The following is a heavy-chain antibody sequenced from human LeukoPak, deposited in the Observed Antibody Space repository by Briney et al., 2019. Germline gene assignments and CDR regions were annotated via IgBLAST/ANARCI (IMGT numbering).Heavy chain of an antibody. D-gene: IGHD6-13*01. V-gene: IGHV4-59*01. CDR2: IYYSGAT. Sequence: PSETLSLTCTVSGGSISTYYWNWIRQPPRKGLEWIGYIYYSGATNYNPSLKSRVTISVDTSKNQFSLKLSSVTAADTAVYYCARGVYIAAAQYGFWGQGTLVTVSS. CDR3: ARGVYIAAAQYGF. J-gene: IGHJ4*02. CDR1: GGSISTYY.